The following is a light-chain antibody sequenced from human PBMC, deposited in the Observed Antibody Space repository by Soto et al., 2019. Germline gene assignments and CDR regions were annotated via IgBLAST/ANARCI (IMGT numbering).Light chain of an antibody. CDR3: QQTFSPPYT. Sequence: DIQMTQSLSSLSASVGDTVTITCRASQSISNSLSWYQQKPGKAPKFLIYVASTLQRGVPSRFSGSGSGTDFTLTISSLQPEDVANYYCQQTFSPPYTFGQGTKLEIK. CDR2: VAS. CDR1: QSISNS. J-gene: IGKJ2*01. V-gene: IGKV1-39*01.